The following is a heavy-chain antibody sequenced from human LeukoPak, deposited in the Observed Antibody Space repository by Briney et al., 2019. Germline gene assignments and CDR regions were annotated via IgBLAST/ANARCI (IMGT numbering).Heavy chain of an antibody. CDR3: ARATMKYYYYYMDV. J-gene: IGHJ6*03. V-gene: IGHV1-8*01. CDR1: GYTFTSYE. D-gene: IGHD5-24*01. Sequence: ASVKVSCKASGYTFTSYEINWVRQATGQGLEWMGWMNPNSGSTGYAQKFQGRVTMTRNTSISTAYMELSSLRSEDTAVYYCARATMKYYYYYMDVWGKGTTVTVSS. CDR2: MNPNSGST.